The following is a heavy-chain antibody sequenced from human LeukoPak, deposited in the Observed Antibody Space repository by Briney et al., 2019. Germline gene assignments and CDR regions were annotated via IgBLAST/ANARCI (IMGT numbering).Heavy chain of an antibody. J-gene: IGHJ6*03. V-gene: IGHV4-31*03. CDR2: IYYSGST. CDR1: GGSISSGGYY. Sequence: PSETLSLTCTVSGGSISSGGYYWSWIRQHPGKGLEWIGYIYYSGSTYYNPSLKSRVTISVDTSKNQFSLKLSSVTAADTAVYYCARAITYYDFWSGYYGPNYYYYYMDVWGKGTTVTVSS. CDR3: ARAITYYDFWSGYYGPNYYYYYMDV. D-gene: IGHD3-3*01.